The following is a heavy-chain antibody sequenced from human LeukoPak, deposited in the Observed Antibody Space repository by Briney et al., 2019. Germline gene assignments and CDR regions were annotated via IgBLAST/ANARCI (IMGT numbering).Heavy chain of an antibody. CDR3: ARGYCSSTSCYEEDAFDI. D-gene: IGHD2-2*01. Sequence: PSETLSLTCAVSGYSISSGYYWGWIWQPPGKGLEWIGSIYHSGSTYYNPSLKSRVTISVDTSKNQFSLKLSSVTAADTAVYYCARGYCSSTSCYEEDAFDIWGQGTMVTVSS. CDR2: IYHSGST. J-gene: IGHJ3*02. CDR1: GYSISSGYY. V-gene: IGHV4-38-2*01.